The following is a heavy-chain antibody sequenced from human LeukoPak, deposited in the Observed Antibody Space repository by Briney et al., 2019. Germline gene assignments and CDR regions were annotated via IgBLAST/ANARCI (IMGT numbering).Heavy chain of an antibody. J-gene: IGHJ3*02. V-gene: IGHV3-7*01. Sequence: PGGSLRLSCVASGFTFSSYWMSWVRQAPGRGLEWVANIKQDGSEKYYVDSVKGRFTISRDNAKNSLDLQMNSLRAEDTAVYYCARQQLNVFDIWGQGTMVTVSS. D-gene: IGHD6-13*01. CDR1: GFTFSSYW. CDR3: ARQQLNVFDI. CDR2: IKQDGSEK.